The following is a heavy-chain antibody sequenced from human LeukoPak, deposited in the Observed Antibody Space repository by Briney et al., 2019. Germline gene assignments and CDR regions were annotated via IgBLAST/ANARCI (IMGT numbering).Heavy chain of an antibody. Sequence: SETLSLTCTVSGGSISSSSYYWGWIRQPPGKGLEWIGSIYYSRSTYYNPSLKSRVTISVDTSKNQFSLKLSSVTAADTAVYYCARDWYDSSGFYFDYWGQGTLVTVSS. CDR1: GGSISSSSYY. CDR3: ARDWYDSSGFYFDY. J-gene: IGHJ4*02. CDR2: IYYSRST. V-gene: IGHV4-39*07. D-gene: IGHD3-22*01.